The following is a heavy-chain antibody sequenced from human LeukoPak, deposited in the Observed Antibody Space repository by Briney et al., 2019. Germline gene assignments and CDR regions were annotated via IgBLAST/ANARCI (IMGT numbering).Heavy chain of an antibody. CDR1: VFTFSTSS. J-gene: IGHJ5*02. D-gene: IGHD3-22*01. CDR3: ARKLYYYDTSAAGWFDP. Sequence: GGSLRLSCAASVFTFSTSSMTWVRQAPGKGLEWVANIKQDGSETYYVDSVKGRFTISRDNAKNSLYLQMNSLRAEDTAVYYCARKLYYYDTSAAGWFDPWGQGTLVTVSS. CDR2: IKQDGSET. V-gene: IGHV3-7*01.